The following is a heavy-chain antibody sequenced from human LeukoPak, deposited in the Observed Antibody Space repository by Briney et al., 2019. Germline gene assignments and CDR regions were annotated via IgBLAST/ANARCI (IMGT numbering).Heavy chain of an antibody. V-gene: IGHV1-69*13. D-gene: IGHD5-18*01. CDR2: IIPIFGTA. Sequence: SVKVSCKASGGTFRDYSISWMRQAPGQGLEWMGGIIPIFGTANYAQKFQGRVTITADESTSTAYMELSSLRSEDTAVYYCARGADTAMAPNYYYYMDVWGKGTTVTVSS. J-gene: IGHJ6*03. CDR3: ARGADTAMAPNYYYYMDV. CDR1: GGTFRDYS.